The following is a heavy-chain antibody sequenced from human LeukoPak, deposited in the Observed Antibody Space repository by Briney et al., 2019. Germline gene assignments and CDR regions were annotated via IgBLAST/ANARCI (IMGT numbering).Heavy chain of an antibody. V-gene: IGHV1-69*13. CDR2: IIPIFGTA. D-gene: IGHD3-10*01. J-gene: IGHJ4*02. Sequence: ASVKVSCKASGGTFSSYAISWVRQAPGQGLEWMGRIIPIFGTANYAQKFQGRVTITADESTSTAYMELSSLRSEDTAVYYCARVANYYGSGSYYQYYFDYWGQGTLVTVSS. CDR1: GGTFSSYA. CDR3: ARVANYYGSGSYYQYYFDY.